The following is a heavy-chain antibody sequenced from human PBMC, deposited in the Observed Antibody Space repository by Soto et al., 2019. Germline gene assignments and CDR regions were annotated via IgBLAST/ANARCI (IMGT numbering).Heavy chain of an antibody. CDR2: IVVASGQT. V-gene: IGHV1-58*02. CDR1: GSGFISSG. D-gene: IGHD2-15*01. CDR3: SADRPDIGVGWWV. Sequence: WASVKVSCKASGSGFISSGIQWVRQAHGQRLEWIGWIVVASGQTNYAQNFRGRDAITRDTSTATAYIELTGLTSEDTAVYFCSADRPDIGVGWWVWGQGTTVTVSS. J-gene: IGHJ6*02.